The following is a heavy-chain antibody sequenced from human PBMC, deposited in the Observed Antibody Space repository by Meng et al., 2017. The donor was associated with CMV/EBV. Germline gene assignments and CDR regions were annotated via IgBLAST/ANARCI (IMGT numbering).Heavy chain of an antibody. V-gene: IGHV3-74*01. CDR2: INSDGSST. D-gene: IGHD6-13*01. CDR1: CFTFSCYW. CDR3: AREVRDSSSWGYGMDV. Sequence: GAFLKTSCAASCFTFSCYWMHLVRQAPGKGLGWVSRINSDGSSTSYADSVNGRFTIPRDNVKSTMYLQVNSLRAEDAAVYYCAREVRDSSSWGYGMDVWGQGTTVTVSS. J-gene: IGHJ6*02.